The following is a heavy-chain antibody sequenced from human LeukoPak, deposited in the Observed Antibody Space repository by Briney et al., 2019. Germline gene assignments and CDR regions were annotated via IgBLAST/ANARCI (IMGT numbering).Heavy chain of an antibody. CDR1: RFTFSSYG. J-gene: IGHJ5*02. CDR3: AKLLYYYDSSGFP. Sequence: GGSLRLSCAASRFTFSSYGMHWVRQAPGKGLEWVAFIRYDGSNKYYADSVKGRFTISRDNSKNTLYLQMNSLRAEDTAVYYCAKLLYYYDSSGFPWGQGTLVTVSS. D-gene: IGHD3-22*01. CDR2: IRYDGSNK. V-gene: IGHV3-30*02.